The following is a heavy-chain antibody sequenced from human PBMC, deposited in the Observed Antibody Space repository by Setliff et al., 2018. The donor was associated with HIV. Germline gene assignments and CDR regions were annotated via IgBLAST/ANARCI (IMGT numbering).Heavy chain of an antibody. CDR2: LNPSYGSA. D-gene: IGHD5-12*01. V-gene: IGHV1-46*01. CDR1: GYTFTTYY. J-gene: IGHJ4*02. CDR3: ARVGERWLQFYYFDN. Sequence: ASVKVSCKTSGYTFTTYYIHWVRQAPGQGLEWMGILNPSYGSASYAQKFQGRVTMTRGTSTGTVYMELRSLRSEDTAVYYCARVGERWLQFYYFDNWGQGTLVTVSS.